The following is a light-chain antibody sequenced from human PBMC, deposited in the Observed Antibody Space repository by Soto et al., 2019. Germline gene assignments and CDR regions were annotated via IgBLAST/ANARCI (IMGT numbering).Light chain of an antibody. CDR3: QQSYSTPLT. V-gene: IGKV1-39*01. Sequence: DIQMTQSPSSLSASVGDRVTITCRASQSISSYLNWYQQKPGKAPKRLIYAASSLQSGVPSRFSGSGSGTDFTLTISSLQPEDFAPYYCQQSYSTPLTFGGGTKGEIK. CDR2: AAS. CDR1: QSISSY. J-gene: IGKJ4*01.